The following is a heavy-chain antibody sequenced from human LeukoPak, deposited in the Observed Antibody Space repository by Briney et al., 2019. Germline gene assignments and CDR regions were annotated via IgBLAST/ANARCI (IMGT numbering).Heavy chain of an antibody. CDR2: IIPIFGVP. V-gene: IGHV1-69*04. J-gene: IGHJ6*02. D-gene: IGHD6-13*01. CDR1: GGTFSSYA. Sequence: SVKVSCKASGGTFSSYAISWVRQAPGQGLEWMGRIIPIFGVPNYAQKFQGRVTITADKSTSTAYMELSSLRSEDTAVYYCARDFGLDSSSAMDVWGQGTTVTVSS. CDR3: ARDFGLDSSSAMDV.